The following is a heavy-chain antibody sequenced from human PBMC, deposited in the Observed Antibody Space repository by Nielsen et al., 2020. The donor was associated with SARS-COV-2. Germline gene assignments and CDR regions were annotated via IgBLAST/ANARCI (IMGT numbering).Heavy chain of an antibody. CDR3: ARQGEGGFGELIGAFEI. Sequence: GESLKISCKGSGYSFTTYWIGWVRQMPGKGLEWMGIIYPGDSDTRYSPSFRGQVTISAEKSTSTAYLQWSSLKASDTAMYYCARQGEGGFGELIGAFEIWGQGTMVTVSS. CDR1: GYSFTTYW. V-gene: IGHV5-51*01. D-gene: IGHD3-10*01. CDR2: IYPGDSDT. J-gene: IGHJ3*02.